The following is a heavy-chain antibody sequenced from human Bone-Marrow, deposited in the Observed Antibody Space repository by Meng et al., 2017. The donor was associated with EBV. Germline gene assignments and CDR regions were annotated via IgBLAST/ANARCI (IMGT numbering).Heavy chain of an antibody. CDR3: ARGYCSSTSCYGSDWFDP. J-gene: IGHJ5*02. CDR1: GGSISSSNW. D-gene: IGHD2-2*01. CDR2: IYHSGST. Sequence: QVQRQESGPGLVKPSGTLSLTCAVSGGSISSSNWWSWVRQPPGKGLEWIGEIYHSGSTNYNPSLKSRVTISVDKSKNQFSLKLSSVTAADTAVYYCARGYCSSTSCYGSDWFDPWGQGTLVTVSS. V-gene: IGHV4-4*02.